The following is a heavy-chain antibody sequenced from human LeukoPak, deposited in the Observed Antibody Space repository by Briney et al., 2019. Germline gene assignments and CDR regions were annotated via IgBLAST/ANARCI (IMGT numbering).Heavy chain of an antibody. Sequence: GGSLRLSCAASGFTVSSNYMSWVRQAPGKGLEWVSVIYSGGSTYYADSVKGRFTISRDNSKNTLYLQMNSLRAEDTAVYYCARSGSYPDLDYWGQGTLVTVSS. D-gene: IGHD1-26*01. CDR2: IYSGGST. J-gene: IGHJ4*02. V-gene: IGHV3-66*01. CDR1: GFTVSSNY. CDR3: ARSGSYPDLDY.